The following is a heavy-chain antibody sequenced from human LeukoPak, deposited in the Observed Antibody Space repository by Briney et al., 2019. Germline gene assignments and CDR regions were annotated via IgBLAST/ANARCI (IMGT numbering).Heavy chain of an antibody. Sequence: GGSLRLSCAASGFTFSSYGMHWVRQAPGKGLEWVAVISYDGSNKYYADSVKGRFTISRDNSKNTLYLQMNSLKAEDTAVYYCAKGGTYYYYHIDVWGKGTTVTVSS. CDR1: GFTFSSYG. V-gene: IGHV3-30*18. CDR3: AKGGTYYYYHIDV. D-gene: IGHD1-7*01. J-gene: IGHJ6*03. CDR2: ISYDGSNK.